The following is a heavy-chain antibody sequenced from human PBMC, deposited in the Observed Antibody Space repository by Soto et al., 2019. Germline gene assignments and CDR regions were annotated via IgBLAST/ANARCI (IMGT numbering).Heavy chain of an antibody. CDR3: VRDGPKTLRDWFDP. V-gene: IGHV4-4*07. J-gene: IGHJ5*02. Sequence: PSQTLSLTGTVSGASISGFYWSWILKSAGKGLEWIGRIYATVTTHYDPSLENRVMMSVDTSKKQFYLKLRSVTAADTAVYYCVRDGPKTLRDWFDPWGQGISVTVSS. CDR2: IYATVTT. CDR1: GASISGFY. D-gene: IGHD3-16*01.